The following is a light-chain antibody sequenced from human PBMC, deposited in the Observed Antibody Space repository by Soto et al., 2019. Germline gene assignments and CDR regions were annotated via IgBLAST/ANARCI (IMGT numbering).Light chain of an antibody. CDR1: SSDVGGYNY. J-gene: IGLJ1*01. Sequence: SGSPGQSVTISCTGTSSDVGGYNYVSWYQQHPGKAPKLMISEVSKRPSGVPDRFSGSKSGNTASLTVSGLQAEDEADYYCSSYAGSNNFVFGTGTKVTVL. CDR2: EVS. CDR3: SSYAGSNNFV. V-gene: IGLV2-8*01.